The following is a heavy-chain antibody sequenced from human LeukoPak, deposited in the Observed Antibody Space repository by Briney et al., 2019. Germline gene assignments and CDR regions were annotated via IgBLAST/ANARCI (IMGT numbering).Heavy chain of an antibody. J-gene: IGHJ4*02. V-gene: IGHV1-24*01. CDR1: GYTLTELS. D-gene: IGHD6-19*01. CDR2: FDPEDGVT. CDR3: ATALVYSSGHDY. Sequence: ASVKVSCKVSGYTLTELSMHWVRQAPGKGLEWMGGFDPEDGVTIYAQKFQGRVTMTEDTSTDTAYMELSSLRSEDTAVCYCATALVYSSGHDYWGQGTLVTVSS.